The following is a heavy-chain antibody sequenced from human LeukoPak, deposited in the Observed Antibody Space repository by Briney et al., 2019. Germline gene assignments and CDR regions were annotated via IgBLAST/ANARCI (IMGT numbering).Heavy chain of an antibody. CDR1: GGSISSSSYY. J-gene: IGHJ4*02. CDR3: ARDARGWPDY. D-gene: IGHD1-26*01. V-gene: IGHV4-39*07. CDR2: IYYSGST. Sequence: SETLSLTCTVSGGSISSSSYYWGWIRQPPGKGLEWIGSIYYSGSTYYNPSLKNRVTISVDTSKNQFSLKLSSVTAADTAVYYCARDARGWPDYWGQGTLVTVSS.